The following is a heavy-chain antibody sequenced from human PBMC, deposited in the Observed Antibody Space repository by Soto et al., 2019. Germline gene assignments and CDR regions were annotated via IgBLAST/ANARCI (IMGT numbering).Heavy chain of an antibody. CDR2: INSDGSST. Sequence: GGSLRLSCAASGFTFSSYWMHWVRQAPGKGLVWVSRINSDGSSTSYADSVKGRFTISRDNAKNTLYLQMNSLRAEDTAVYYCARLGYCSSISCYEGPPWGTYYYYYYMDVWGKGTTVTVSS. V-gene: IGHV3-74*01. D-gene: IGHD2-2*01. J-gene: IGHJ6*03. CDR1: GFTFSSYW. CDR3: ARLGYCSSISCYEGPPWGTYYYYYYMDV.